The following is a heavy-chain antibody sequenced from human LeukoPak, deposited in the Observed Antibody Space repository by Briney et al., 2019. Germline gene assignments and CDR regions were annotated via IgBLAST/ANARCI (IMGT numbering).Heavy chain of an antibody. CDR1: GGSFSGYY. V-gene: IGHV4-34*01. CDR3: ARGIGSFGAALSLGEFRFDY. D-gene: IGHD3-16*01. CDR2: INHSGST. Sequence: SETLSLTCAVYGGSFSGYYWGWIRQPPGKGLEWIGEINHSGSTNYNPSLKSRVTISVDTSKNQFSLKLSSVTAADTAVYYCARGIGSFGAALSLGEFRFDYWGQGTLVTVSS. J-gene: IGHJ4*02.